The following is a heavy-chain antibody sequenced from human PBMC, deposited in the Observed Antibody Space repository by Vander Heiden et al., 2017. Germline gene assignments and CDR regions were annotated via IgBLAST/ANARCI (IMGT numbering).Heavy chain of an antibody. V-gene: IGHV1-24*01. CDR1: GYILTELS. Sequence: QVQLVQSGAEVRKPGASVKVSCQVSGYILTELSMHWVGQAPGKGLEWMGGFDPDDGETIYAQNLQGRVTTTEDTSTNTAYMELSSLRSEDTAVYYCATLPYFYDSSTYGSFDFWGQGTLVTVSS. J-gene: IGHJ4*02. D-gene: IGHD3-22*01. CDR2: FDPDDGET. CDR3: ATLPYFYDSSTYGSFDF.